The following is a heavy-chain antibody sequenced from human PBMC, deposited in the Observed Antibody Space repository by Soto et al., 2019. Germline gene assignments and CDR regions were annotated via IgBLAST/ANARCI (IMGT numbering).Heavy chain of an antibody. J-gene: IGHJ4*02. CDR1: GGSISRGAYF. CDR2: ISYTGAT. Sequence: QVHLRESGPGQVRPSQTLSLSCSVSGGSISRGAYFWTWIRQFPGKGLEWIAYISYTGATYYNPSLKSRVTILADTSKNPFSLKLNSVTSADTAVYYCARGGPVSVSPAWQLLGYFDYWGQGTLVTVSS. CDR3: ARGGPVSVSPAWQLLGYFDY. V-gene: IGHV4-31*03. D-gene: IGHD2-15*01.